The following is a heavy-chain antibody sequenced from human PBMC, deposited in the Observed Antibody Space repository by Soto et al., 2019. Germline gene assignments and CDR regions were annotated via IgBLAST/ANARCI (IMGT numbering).Heavy chain of an antibody. CDR3: AICQGQLRDYYYGMDV. CDR2: INAGNGNT. D-gene: IGHD2-2*01. Sequence: VASVKVSCKASGYTFTSYAIHWVRQSPGQRLEWMGWINAGNGNTKYSQKFQGRVTITRDTSASTAYMELSSLRSEDTAVYYCAICQGQLRDYYYGMDVWGQGTTVTVSS. J-gene: IGHJ6*02. V-gene: IGHV1-3*01. CDR1: GYTFTSYA.